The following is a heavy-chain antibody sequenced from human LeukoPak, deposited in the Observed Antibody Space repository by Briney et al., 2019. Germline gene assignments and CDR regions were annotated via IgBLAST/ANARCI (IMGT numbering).Heavy chain of an antibody. Sequence: PGGSLRLSCAASGFTFSDYTMSWVRQAPGKGREWLSSISSGDTYIYYADSVKGRFTISRDNAENSLYLQMNNLRADDTAVYYCARGRGSAYYYYYMDVWGKGTTVTVSS. CDR3: ARGRGSAYYYYYMDV. D-gene: IGHD3-10*01. CDR1: GFTFSDYT. CDR2: ISSGDTYI. V-gene: IGHV3-21*01. J-gene: IGHJ6*03.